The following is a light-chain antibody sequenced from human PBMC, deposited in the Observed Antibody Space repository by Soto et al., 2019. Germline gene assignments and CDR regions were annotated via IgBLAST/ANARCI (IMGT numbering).Light chain of an antibody. CDR2: AAS. J-gene: IGKJ1*01. Sequence: DIQMTQSPSALSASVGDRVTTSCRSSQHIATYLNWYQHKPGKAPKLLVYAASTLQGGVPSRFSGSGSGTDFRLTISSLQPDDFATYYCQQSSTIPRTFGQGTKVDLK. V-gene: IGKV1-39*01. CDR3: QQSSTIPRT. CDR1: QHIATY.